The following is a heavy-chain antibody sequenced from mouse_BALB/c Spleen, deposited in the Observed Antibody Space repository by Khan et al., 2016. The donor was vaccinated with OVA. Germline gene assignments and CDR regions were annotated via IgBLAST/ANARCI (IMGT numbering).Heavy chain of an antibody. CDR3: ARQPYYHYYIMDY. D-gene: IGHD2-10*01. J-gene: IGHJ4*01. CDR1: GFSLTNYG. Sequence: QVQLKESGPGLVAPSQSLSITCTISGFSLTNYGIHWVRQPPGKGLEWLVVIWSDGSTTYNSALKSRLSISKDNSKSQAFLKMNSLQTDDADMYYCARQPYYHYYIMDYWGQGTSVTVAS. CDR2: IWSDGST. V-gene: IGHV2-6-1*01.